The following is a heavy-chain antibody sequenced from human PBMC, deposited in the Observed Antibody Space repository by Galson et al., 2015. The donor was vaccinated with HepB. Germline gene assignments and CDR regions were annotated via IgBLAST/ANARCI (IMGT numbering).Heavy chain of an antibody. Sequence: QSGAEVKKPGESLKISCKVSGDRFTNYWIGWVRQMPGKGLEWMGIIFPTDSDTRYSPSFQGQVTISADQSISTAYLHWNSLRASDTATYYCARQGYGDFGFSHHIDFWGRGTLVTVSS. CDR3: ARQGYGDFGFSHHIDF. D-gene: IGHD4-17*01. V-gene: IGHV5-51*01. J-gene: IGHJ4*02. CDR1: GDRFTNYW. CDR2: IFPTDSDT.